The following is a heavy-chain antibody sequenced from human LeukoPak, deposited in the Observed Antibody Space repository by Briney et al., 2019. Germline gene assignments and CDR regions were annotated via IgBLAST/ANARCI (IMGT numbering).Heavy chain of an antibody. D-gene: IGHD3-10*02. V-gene: IGHV3-11*04. CDR1: GFIVSSNY. CDR3: AELGITMIGGV. CDR2: ISSSGSTI. J-gene: IGHJ6*04. Sequence: GGSLRLSCVVSGFIVSSNYMSWVRQAPGKGLEWVSYISSSGSTIYYADSVKGRFTISRDNAKNSLYLQMNSLRAEDTAVYYCAELGITMIGGVWGKGTTVTISS.